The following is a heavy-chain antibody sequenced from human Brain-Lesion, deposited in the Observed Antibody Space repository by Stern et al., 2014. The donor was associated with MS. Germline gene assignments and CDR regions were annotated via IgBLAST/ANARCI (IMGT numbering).Heavy chain of an antibody. D-gene: IGHD5-18*01. J-gene: IGHJ4*02. Sequence: QVQLQESGPGLVKPSQTLSLTCTVSGGSVGSGSYDWSWIRQPAGKGLEWIGRIYTTGSTYYNPSLKSRVSISIDTPKNQFSLKLTSVTAADTAVYYCARDKEDTNMAFRYFDNWGQGTQVTVSS. CDR1: GGSVGSGSYD. V-gene: IGHV4-61*02. CDR3: ARDKEDTNMAFRYFDN. CDR2: IYTTGST.